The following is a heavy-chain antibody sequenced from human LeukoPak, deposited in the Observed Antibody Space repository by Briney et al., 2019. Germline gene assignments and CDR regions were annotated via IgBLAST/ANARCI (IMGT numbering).Heavy chain of an antibody. Sequence: ASVKVSCKASGGTFSSYAISWVRQAPGQGLEWMGGIIPIFGTANYAQKFQGRVTITADESASTAYMELSSLRSEDTAVYYCARGARGYSYGMYYYYMDVWGKGTSVTVSS. V-gene: IGHV1-69*13. CDR2: IIPIFGTA. CDR1: GGTFSSYA. J-gene: IGHJ6*03. CDR3: ARGARGYSYGMYYYYMDV. D-gene: IGHD5-18*01.